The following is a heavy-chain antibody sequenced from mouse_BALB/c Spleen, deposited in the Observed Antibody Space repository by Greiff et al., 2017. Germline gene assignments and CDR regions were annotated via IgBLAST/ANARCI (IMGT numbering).Heavy chain of an antibody. CDR1: GYTFTSYW. Sequence: QVQLKESGAELAKPGASVKMSCKASGYTFTSYWMHWVKQRPGQGLEWIGYINPSTGYTEYNQKFKDKATLTADKSSSTAYMQLSSLTSEDSAVYYCARSGLLRLRSAMDYWGQGTSVTGSS. D-gene: IGHD1-2*01. J-gene: IGHJ4*01. V-gene: IGHV1-7*01. CDR2: INPSTGYT. CDR3: ARSGLLRLRSAMDY.